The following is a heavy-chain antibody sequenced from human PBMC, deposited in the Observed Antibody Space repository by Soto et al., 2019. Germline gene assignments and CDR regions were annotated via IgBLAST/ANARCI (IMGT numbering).Heavy chain of an antibody. J-gene: IGHJ6*02. CDR2: IIPISDTT. CDR3: ARSQGSSTSLEIYYYYYYGMDV. Sequence: QVQLVQSGAEVKKPGSSVKVSCKASGGTFSSYAISWVRQAPGQGLEWMGGIIPISDTTNYAQKFLGRVTITADESTSTPYMELSSLRSEDTAVYYCARSQGSSTSLEIYYYYYYGMDVWGQGTTVTVSS. CDR1: GGTFSSYA. D-gene: IGHD2-2*01. V-gene: IGHV1-69*01.